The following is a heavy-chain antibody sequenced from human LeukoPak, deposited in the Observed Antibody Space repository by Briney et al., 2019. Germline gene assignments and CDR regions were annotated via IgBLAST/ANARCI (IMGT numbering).Heavy chain of an antibody. J-gene: IGHJ4*02. CDR1: GFTFSNYA. V-gene: IGHV3-23*01. D-gene: IGHD3-9*01. CDR3: AKGETYYDILTGYSTRYFDY. CDR2: ISGSGGST. Sequence: PGGSLRLSCAASGFTFSNYAMSWVRQAPGKGLEWVSAISGSGGSTYYADSVKGRFTISRDNSKNTLYLQMNSLRAEDTAVYYCAKGETYYDILTGYSTRYFDYWGQGTLVTVSS.